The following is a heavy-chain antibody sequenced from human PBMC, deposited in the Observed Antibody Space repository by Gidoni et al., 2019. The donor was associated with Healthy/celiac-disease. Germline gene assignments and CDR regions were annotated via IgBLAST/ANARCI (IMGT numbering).Heavy chain of an antibody. V-gene: IGHV3-23*01. D-gene: IGHD4-17*01. CDR3: AKDRPTTTVTYWYFDL. J-gene: IGHJ2*01. CDR2: LSGSGGST. CDR1: GFTFSSYA. Sequence: EVQLLESGGGLVQPGGSLRLSCAASGFTFSSYAMSWVRQAPGKGLEWVSALSGSGGSTYYADSVKGRFTISRDNSKNTLYLQMNSLRAEDTAVYYCAKDRPTTTVTYWYFDLWGRGTLVTVSS.